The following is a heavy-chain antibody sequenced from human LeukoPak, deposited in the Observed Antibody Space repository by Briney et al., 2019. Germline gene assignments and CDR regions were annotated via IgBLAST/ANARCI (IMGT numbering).Heavy chain of an antibody. Sequence: GGSLRLSCAASGFTFSSYAMGWVRQAPGKGLEWVSAISGSGGSTYYADSVKGRFTISRDNSKNTLYLQMNSLRAEDTAVYYCAKSHWGHRYYFDYWGQGTLVTVSS. V-gene: IGHV3-23*01. CDR2: ISGSGGST. CDR3: AKSHWGHRYYFDY. D-gene: IGHD7-27*01. CDR1: GFTFSSYA. J-gene: IGHJ4*02.